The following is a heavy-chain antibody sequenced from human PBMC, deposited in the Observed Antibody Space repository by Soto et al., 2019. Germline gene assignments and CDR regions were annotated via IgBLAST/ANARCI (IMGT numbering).Heavy chain of an antibody. Sequence: QVQLVESGGGVVQPGRSLRLSCAASGFTFSSYAMHWVRQAPGKGLEWVAVISYDGSNKYYADSVKGRFTISRDNSKNRLYLQMNSLRAEDTAVYYCARDWDIVVVTAMDYWGQGTLVTVSS. V-gene: IGHV3-30-3*01. CDR3: ARDWDIVVVTAMDY. CDR1: GFTFSSYA. CDR2: ISYDGSNK. D-gene: IGHD2-21*02. J-gene: IGHJ4*02.